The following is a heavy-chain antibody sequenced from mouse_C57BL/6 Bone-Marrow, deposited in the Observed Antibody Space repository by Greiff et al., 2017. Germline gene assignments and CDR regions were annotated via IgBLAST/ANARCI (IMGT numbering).Heavy chain of an antibody. CDR1: GYTFTGYW. D-gene: IGHD2-12*01. Sequence: QVQLQQSGAELMKPGASVKLSCKATGYTFTGYWIEWVKQRPGHGLEWIGEILPGSGSTNYNAKFKGKATFTADTSSNTAYMQLSSLTTEDSAIYYCASGFLRRKFAYWGQGTLVTVSA. CDR3: ASGFLRRKFAY. J-gene: IGHJ3*01. V-gene: IGHV1-9*01. CDR2: ILPGSGST.